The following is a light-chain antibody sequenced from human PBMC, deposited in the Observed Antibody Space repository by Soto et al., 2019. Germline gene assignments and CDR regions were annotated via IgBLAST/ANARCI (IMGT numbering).Light chain of an antibody. J-gene: IGKJ1*01. CDR2: GAS. V-gene: IGKV3-15*01. CDR1: QNVNNN. CDR3: QQYNDWWT. Sequence: VVMTQSPVTLSVSPGDRATLSCMSSQNVNNNLAWYQQKPGQAPRLLIYGASTRATGVPARFSGSGSGTEFTLTISSLQSGDLAVYYSQQYNDWWTFGQGTKVEIK.